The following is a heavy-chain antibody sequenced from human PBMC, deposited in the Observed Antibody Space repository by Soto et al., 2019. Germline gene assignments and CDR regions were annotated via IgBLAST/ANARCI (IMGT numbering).Heavy chain of an antibody. CDR3: YINGY. V-gene: IGHV4-39*01. CDR2: FYYSGSP. Sequence: PSETLSLTCTASGDSIRSISHYWAWNRQPPGKGLEWIGGFYYSGSPYYNPSLKSRVTISVDTSKNQFSLNLNSVTAADTAVYYCYINGYWGQVTLVIVS. J-gene: IGHJ4*02. CDR1: GDSIRSISHY. D-gene: IGHD2-8*01.